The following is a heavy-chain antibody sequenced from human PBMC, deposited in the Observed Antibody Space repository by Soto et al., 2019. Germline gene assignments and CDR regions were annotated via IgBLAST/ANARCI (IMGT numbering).Heavy chain of an antibody. CDR3: ARGGGVTTTGDDY. J-gene: IGHJ4*02. D-gene: IGHD4-4*01. CDR1: GGSINTATHS. V-gene: IGHV4-30-2*01. CDR2: IYHSGST. Sequence: QLQLQESGSGLVKPSQTLSLTCAVSGGSINTATHSWSWIRQPPGKGLEWIGYIYHSGSTYYNPSVKGRFTMPIDKSNDQFSLRLSSVTAADTAVYYCARGGGVTTTGDDYWGQGILVTVSS.